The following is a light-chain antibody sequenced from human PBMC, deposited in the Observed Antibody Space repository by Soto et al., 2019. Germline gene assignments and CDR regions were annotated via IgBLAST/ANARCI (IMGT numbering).Light chain of an antibody. CDR1: GSDVGSNYVSWY. CDR2: DDD. V-gene: IGLV2-14*03. Sequence: QSALTQPASVSGSPGQSITISCTGTGSDVGSNYVSWYVSWYQQHPGKVPNLIIYDDDDRPSGVSNRFSGSKSGNTASLTISSLQAEDEADYSCSSYLNSRTVVFGGGTKLTVL. J-gene: IGLJ2*01. CDR3: SSYLNSRTVV.